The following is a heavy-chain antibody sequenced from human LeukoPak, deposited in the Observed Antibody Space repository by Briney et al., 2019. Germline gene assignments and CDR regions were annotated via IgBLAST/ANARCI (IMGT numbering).Heavy chain of an antibody. Sequence: GGSLRLSCAASGFTFGDYWMSWVRQTPGKGLEGGANINQRGSEENYVDSVKGRFTVSRDNAKNSLYLQMNSLRAEDTAVYFCAGGGWGTTDNWLDPWGQGTLVIVSS. J-gene: IGHJ5*02. CDR2: INQRGSEE. D-gene: IGHD2-2*01. CDR3: AGGGWGTTDNWLDP. V-gene: IGHV3-7*01. CDR1: GFTFGDYW.